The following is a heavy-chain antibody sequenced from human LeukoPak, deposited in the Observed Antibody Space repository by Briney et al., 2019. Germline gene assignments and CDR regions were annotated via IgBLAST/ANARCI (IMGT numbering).Heavy chain of an antibody. J-gene: IGHJ6*02. CDR3: ARDLQHYDILTGYSSGLXXYXMDV. V-gene: IGHV3-30-3*01. Sequence: GGSLRLSCAASGFTFSSYAMHWVRQAPGKGLEWVAVISYDGSNKYYADSVKGRFTISRDNSKNTLYLQMNSLRAEDTAVYYCARDLQHYDILTGYSSGLXXYXMDVWGQGTTVTVSS. D-gene: IGHD3-9*01. CDR1: GFTFSSYA. CDR2: ISYDGSNK.